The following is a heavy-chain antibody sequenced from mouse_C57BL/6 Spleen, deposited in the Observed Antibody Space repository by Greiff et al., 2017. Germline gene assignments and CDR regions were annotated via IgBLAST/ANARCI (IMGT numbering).Heavy chain of an antibody. Sequence: VQLQQPGAELVKPGASVKLSCKASGYTFTSYWMHWVKQRPGRGLEWIGRIDPNSGGTKYNEKFKSKATLTVDKPSSTAYMQLSSLTSEDSAVYYCARSIPNYYGSSYPYYFDYCGQGTTLTVSS. CDR1: GYTFTSYW. CDR3: ARSIPNYYGSSYPYYFDY. J-gene: IGHJ2*01. D-gene: IGHD1-1*01. CDR2: IDPNSGGT. V-gene: IGHV1-72*01.